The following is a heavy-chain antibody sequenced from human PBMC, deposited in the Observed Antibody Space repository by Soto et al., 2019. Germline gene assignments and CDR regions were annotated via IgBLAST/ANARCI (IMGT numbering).Heavy chain of an antibody. CDR1: GGSVTSGGYH. CDR3: GRDVLGP. Sequence: PSETLSLTCSVSGGSVTSGGYHWNWIRQSPGKGLEWIGYMYYTGTTNYNPSLRSRVSISTDTSKNQFSLKLTSVTAADTAIYYCGRDVLGPWGQGKQVTVSS. J-gene: IGHJ5*02. CDR2: MYYTGTT. V-gene: IGHV4-61*08. D-gene: IGHD7-27*01.